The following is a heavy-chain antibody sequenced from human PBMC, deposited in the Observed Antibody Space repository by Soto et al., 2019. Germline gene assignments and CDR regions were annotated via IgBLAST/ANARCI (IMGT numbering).Heavy chain of an antibody. V-gene: IGHV4-39*01. D-gene: IGHD2-2*01. CDR1: GGSISSSSYY. CDR3: ARRHDLLGYCSSTSCSNFDY. J-gene: IGHJ4*02. Sequence: SETLSLTCTVSGGSISSSSYYWGWIRQPPGKGLECIGSIYYSGSTYYNPSLKSRVTISVDTSKNQFSLKLSSVTAADTAVYYCARRHDLLGYCSSTSCSNFDYWGQGTLVTVSS. CDR2: IYYSGST.